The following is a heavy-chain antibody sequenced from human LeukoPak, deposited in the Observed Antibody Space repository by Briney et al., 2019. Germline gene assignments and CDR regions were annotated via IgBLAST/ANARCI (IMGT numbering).Heavy chain of an antibody. J-gene: IGHJ3*02. V-gene: IGHV3-7*01. CDR2: IKQDGSEE. Sequence: GGSLRLSCAASGFTFSSYWMSWVRQAPGKGLEWVANIKQDGSEEYYVDSVKGRFTISRDNAKNSLYLQMNSLRAEDTAVYYCARVGAYYDFWSRPSDAFDIWGQGTMVTVSS. CDR3: ARVGAYYDFWSRPSDAFDI. D-gene: IGHD3-3*01. CDR1: GFTFSSYW.